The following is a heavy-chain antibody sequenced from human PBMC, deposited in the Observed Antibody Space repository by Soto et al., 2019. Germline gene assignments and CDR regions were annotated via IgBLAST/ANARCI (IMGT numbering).Heavy chain of an antibody. CDR2: INHSGST. J-gene: IGHJ4*02. D-gene: IGHD3-22*01. CDR1: GGSFSGYY. Sequence: SETLSLTCAVYGGSFSGYYWSWIRQPPGKGLEWIGEINHSGSTNYNPSLKSRVTISVDTSKNQFSLKLSSVTAADTAVYYCAASSGYYYLDYWGQGTLVTVSS. V-gene: IGHV4-34*01. CDR3: AASSGYYYLDY.